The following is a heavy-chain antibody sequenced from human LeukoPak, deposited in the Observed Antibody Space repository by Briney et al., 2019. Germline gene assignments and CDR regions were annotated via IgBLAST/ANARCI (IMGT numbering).Heavy chain of an antibody. CDR3: ATGDVVVVAAAIDY. CDR1: GYTFTGYY. D-gene: IGHD2-15*01. Sequence: ASVKVSCKASGYTFTGYYMHWVRQAPGQGLEWMGWINPNSGGTNYAQKFQGRVTMTRDTSISTAYMELSRLRSDDTAVYYCATGDVVVVAAAIDYWGRGTLVTVSS. V-gene: IGHV1-2*02. J-gene: IGHJ4*02. CDR2: INPNSGGT.